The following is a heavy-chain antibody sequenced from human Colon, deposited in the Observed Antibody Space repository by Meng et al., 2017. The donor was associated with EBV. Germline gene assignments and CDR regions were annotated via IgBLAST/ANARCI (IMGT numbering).Heavy chain of an antibody. J-gene: IGHJ4*02. CDR1: GGSISSGDYY. CDR2: IYYSGST. Sequence: VQLPESCPGLVKPSXXLSLTCTVSGGSISSGDYYWSWIRQPPGKGLEWIGYIYYSGSTYYNPSLKSRVTISVDTSKNQFSLKLSSVTAADTAVYYCARGPTTYFDYWGQGTMGTVSS. D-gene: IGHD4-17*01. CDR3: ARGPTTYFDY. V-gene: IGHV4-30-4*01.